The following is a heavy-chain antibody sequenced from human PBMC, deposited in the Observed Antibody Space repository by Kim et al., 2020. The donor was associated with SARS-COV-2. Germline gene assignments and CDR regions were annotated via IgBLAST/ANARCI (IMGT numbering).Heavy chain of an antibody. CDR1: GFTFSNYC. V-gene: IGHV3-74*01. CDR2: ISTSGSIT. J-gene: IGHJ3*02. Sequence: GGSLRLSCSASGFTFSNYCVHWVRQLPGRGLVWVSFISTSGSITYYADSVKGRFTISRDNARNTLYLQMNSLTAEDTAIYYCGRDSARDIDICGHRTMV. CDR3: GRDSARDIDI. D-gene: IGHD2-21*02.